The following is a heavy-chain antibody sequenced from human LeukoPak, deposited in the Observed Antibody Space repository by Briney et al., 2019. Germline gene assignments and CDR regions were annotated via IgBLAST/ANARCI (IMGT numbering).Heavy chain of an antibody. CDR1: GFTFSSYA. J-gene: IGHJ4*02. D-gene: IGHD6-19*01. V-gene: IGHV3-23*01. Sequence: PGGSLRLSCAASGFTFSSYAMSWVRQAPGKGLEWVSAISGSGGSTYYADSVKGRFTISRDNSKNTLYLQMNSLRAEDTAVYYCANFSGWYREPDYWGQGTLVTVSS. CDR2: ISGSGGST. CDR3: ANFSGWYREPDY.